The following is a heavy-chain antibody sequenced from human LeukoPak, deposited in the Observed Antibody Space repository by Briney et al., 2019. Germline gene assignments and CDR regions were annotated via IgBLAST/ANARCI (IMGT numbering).Heavy chain of an antibody. CDR2: IYYSGST. J-gene: IGHJ4*02. V-gene: IGHV4-59*01. CDR1: GGSISSYY. Sequence: SETLSLNCTVSGGSISSYYWSWIRQPPGKGLEWIGYIYYSGSTNYNPSLKSRVTISVDTSKNQFSLKLSSVTAADTAVYYCARVTYDSSGYYFLFDYWGQGTLVTVS. CDR3: ARVTYDSSGYYFLFDY. D-gene: IGHD3-22*01.